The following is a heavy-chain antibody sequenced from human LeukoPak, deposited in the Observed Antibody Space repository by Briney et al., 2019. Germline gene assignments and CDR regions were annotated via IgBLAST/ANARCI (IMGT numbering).Heavy chain of an antibody. D-gene: IGHD2-2*01. CDR3: ARDEGYCTITTCYRNWFDP. Sequence: ASVKVSCKASGYTFTNHGISWVRQAPGQGLEWMGWINTYYGNTNYAQKLQGRVTMTTDTSTSTAFMELRSLRSDDTAVYYCARDEGYCTITTCYRNWFDPWGQGTLVTVSS. CDR2: INTYYGNT. V-gene: IGHV1-18*01. J-gene: IGHJ5*02. CDR1: GYTFTNHG.